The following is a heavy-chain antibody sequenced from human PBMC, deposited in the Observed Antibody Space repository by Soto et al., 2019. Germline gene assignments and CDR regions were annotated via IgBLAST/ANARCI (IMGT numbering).Heavy chain of an antibody. CDR3: AHHPYYGLGSYSFDY. Sequence: QITLKESGPTLVRPTQTLTLTCTFSGFSLTTSGVGVGWIRQPPGKALEWLAVIYWDDDKRYSSSLKSRLTITKDTSKNPVVLTMPNMDPVDTATYYGAHHPYYGLGSYSFDYWGQGTLVTVSS. V-gene: IGHV2-5*02. J-gene: IGHJ4*02. D-gene: IGHD3-10*01. CDR1: GFSLTTSGVG. CDR2: IYWDDDK.